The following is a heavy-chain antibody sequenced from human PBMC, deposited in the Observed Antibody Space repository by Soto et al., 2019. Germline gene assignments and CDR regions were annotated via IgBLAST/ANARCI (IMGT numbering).Heavy chain of an antibody. V-gene: IGHV4-28*03. J-gene: IGHJ4*02. D-gene: IGHD2-8*02. Sequence: PSETLSLTCAVSGDPIRAHYWCGWIRQPPGKGLEWIGYIHYSESTYYTPSLKSRVTISVDTSKNQFSLKLTSVTAADTAVYYCARDKITGLFDYWGQGTLVTVSS. CDR2: IHYSEST. CDR1: GDPIRAHYW. CDR3: ARDKITGLFDY.